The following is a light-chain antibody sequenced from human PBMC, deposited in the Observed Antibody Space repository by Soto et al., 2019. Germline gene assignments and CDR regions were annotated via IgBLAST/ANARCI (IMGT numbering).Light chain of an antibody. CDR2: RNN. V-gene: IGLV1-44*01. CDR3: AAWDDSLNDTV. Sequence: QSVLTQPPSASGTPGQRGTISCSGRSYNIGSNTVNWYQQLPGTAPKLLIYRNNQRPSGVPDRLSGSKSGTSASLAISGLQSEDEADSYCAAWDDSLNDTVFGGGTKLTVL. CDR1: SYNIGSNT. J-gene: IGLJ2*01.